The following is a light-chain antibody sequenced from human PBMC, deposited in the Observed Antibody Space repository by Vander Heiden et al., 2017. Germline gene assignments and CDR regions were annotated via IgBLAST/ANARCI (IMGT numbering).Light chain of an antibody. CDR2: WAS. CDR3: QQDAGSPIT. V-gene: IGKV4-1*01. Sequence: DIVMTQSPDSLAVSLGERATINCKSSQNVLYSSNNKNYLAWYQQKPGHSPKLLIYWASTRESGVPDRFSGSGSGTDFTLTINSLHAEDVAVYYCQQDAGSPITFGQGTRLEIK. J-gene: IGKJ5*01. CDR1: QNVLYSSNNKNY.